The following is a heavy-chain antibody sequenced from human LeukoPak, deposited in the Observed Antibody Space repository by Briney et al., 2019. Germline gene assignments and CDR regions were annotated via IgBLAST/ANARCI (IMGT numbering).Heavy chain of an antibody. J-gene: IGHJ4*02. V-gene: IGHV1-46*01. CDR1: GYIFTSYN. CDR3: ARARDYYDSSGRTGFDY. D-gene: IGHD3-22*01. Sequence: ASVKVSCKASGYIFTSYNMNWVRQAPGQGLEWMGIINPSGGSTNYAQKFQGRVTMTRDTSISTAYMELSRLRSDDTAVYYCARARDYYDSSGRTGFDYWGQGTLVTVSS. CDR2: INPSGGST.